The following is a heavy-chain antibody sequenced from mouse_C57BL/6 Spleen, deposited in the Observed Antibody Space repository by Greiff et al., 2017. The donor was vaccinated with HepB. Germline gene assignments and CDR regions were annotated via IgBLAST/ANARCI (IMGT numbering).Heavy chain of an antibody. CDR2: INPGSGGT. J-gene: IGHJ4*01. D-gene: IGHD1-1*01. V-gene: IGHV1-54*01. CDR1: GYAFTNYL. CDR3: ARCYYGSSSYAMGY. Sequence: QVQLQQSGAELVRPGTSVKVSCKASGYAFTNYLIEWVKQRPGQGLEWIGVINPGSGGTNYNEKFKGKATLTADKSSSTAYMQLSSLTSEDSAVYFCARCYYGSSSYAMGYWGQGTSVTVSS.